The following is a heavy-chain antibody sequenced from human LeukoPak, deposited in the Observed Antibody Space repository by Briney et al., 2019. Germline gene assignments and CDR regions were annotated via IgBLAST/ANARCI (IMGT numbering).Heavy chain of an antibody. CDR1: GFTFDDYG. CDR3: ARDLPWEPYGDY. J-gene: IGHJ4*02. D-gene: IGHD1-14*01. V-gene: IGHV3-20*04. Sequence: RPGGSLRLSCAASGFTFDDYGMSWVRPAPGKGLEWVSGINWNGGSTGYADSVKGRFTISRDNAKNSLYLQMNSLRAEDTALYYCARDLPWEPYGDYWGQGTLVTVPS. CDR2: INWNGGST.